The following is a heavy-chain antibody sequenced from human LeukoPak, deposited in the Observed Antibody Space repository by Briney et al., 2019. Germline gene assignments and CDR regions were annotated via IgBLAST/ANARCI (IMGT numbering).Heavy chain of an antibody. Sequence: PGGSLRLSCAASGFTFSNYEMTWVRQAPGKGLEWVSYISSSSNTIYYADSVKGRFTISRDNAKNSLFLQMNSLRDEDTSVYYCARAVTVVTRGGLVFDYWGQGTLVTVSS. CDR2: ISSSSNTI. V-gene: IGHV3-48*02. CDR3: ARAVTVVTRGGLVFDY. D-gene: IGHD2-21*02. CDR1: GFTFSNYE. J-gene: IGHJ4*02.